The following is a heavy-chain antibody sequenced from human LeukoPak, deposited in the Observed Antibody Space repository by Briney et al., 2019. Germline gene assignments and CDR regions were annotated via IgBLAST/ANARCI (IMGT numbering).Heavy chain of an antibody. D-gene: IGHD5-18*01. CDR2: IDHGGST. CDR3: ARVGDTAMAPFAA. V-gene: IGHV4-34*01. Sequence: SETLSLTCAVSGVSLTNYYWSWIRQPPGKGLEWIGEIDHGGSTNYNPSLKSRVTISIDMSKNQFSLKLNSVTAADTAVYYCARVGDTAMAPFAAWGQGILVVVSS. J-gene: IGHJ4*02. CDR1: GVSLTNYY.